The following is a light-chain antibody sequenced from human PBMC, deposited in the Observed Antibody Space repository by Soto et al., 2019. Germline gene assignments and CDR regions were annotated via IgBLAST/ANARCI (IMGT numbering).Light chain of an antibody. V-gene: IGLV1-40*01. Sequence: QSVLTQPPSVSGAPGQRITISCTGSGSNIGAGHDVHWYQQLPGTAPKLLIFGNTNRPSGVPDRFSGSKSATSASLAIAGLRAEDEADYYCNSYVAGSNVFGTGTKLTVL. J-gene: IGLJ1*01. CDR1: GSNIGAGHD. CDR3: NSYVAGSNV. CDR2: GNT.